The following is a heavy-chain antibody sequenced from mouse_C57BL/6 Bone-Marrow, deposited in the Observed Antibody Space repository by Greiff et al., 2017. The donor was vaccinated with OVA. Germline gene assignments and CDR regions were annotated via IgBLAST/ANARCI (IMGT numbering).Heavy chain of an antibody. J-gene: IGHJ4*01. CDR2: IRNKANGYTT. V-gene: IGHV7-3*01. CDR3: ARSGYYGAMDY. D-gene: IGHD2-3*01. CDR1: GFTFTDYY. Sequence: EVKLVESGGGLVQPGGSLSLSCAASGFTFTDYYMSWVRQPPGKALEWLGFIRNKANGYTTEYSASVKGRFTISRDNSQSILYLQMNALRAEDSATYYCARSGYYGAMDYWGQGTSVTVSS.